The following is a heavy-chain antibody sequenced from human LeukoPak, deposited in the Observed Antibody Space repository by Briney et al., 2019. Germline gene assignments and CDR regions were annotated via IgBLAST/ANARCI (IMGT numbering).Heavy chain of an antibody. CDR3: ARQNYVFWRGSDVFDF. V-gene: IGHV3-30-3*01. CDR1: GFTFSSYA. J-gene: IGHJ3*01. CDR2: ISYDGSNK. Sequence: GGSLRLSCAASGFTFSSYAMHWVRQAPGKGLEWVAVISYDGSNKYYADSVKGRFTISRDNSKNTLYLQMNSLRAEDTAVYYCARQNYVFWRGSDVFDFWGQGTMVTVS. D-gene: IGHD3-3*01.